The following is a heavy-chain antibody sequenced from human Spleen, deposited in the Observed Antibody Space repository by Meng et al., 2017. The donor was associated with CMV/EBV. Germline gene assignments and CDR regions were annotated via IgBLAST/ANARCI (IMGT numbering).Heavy chain of an antibody. CDR2: ISAYDGDT. Sequence: ASVKVSCKASGYTFTTYGISWERQAPGQGLEWMGWISAYDGDTNYAQTLQGRVTMTTDTSTSTAYMELRSLRSDDTAVYYCARDLGYCSGTNCWFDTFDIWGQGTMVTVSS. V-gene: IGHV1-18*01. CDR1: GYTFTTYG. D-gene: IGHD2-2*01. J-gene: IGHJ3*02. CDR3: ARDLGYCSGTNCWFDTFDI.